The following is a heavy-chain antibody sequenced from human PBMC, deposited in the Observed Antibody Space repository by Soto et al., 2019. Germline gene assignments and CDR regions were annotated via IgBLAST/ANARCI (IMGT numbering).Heavy chain of an antibody. CDR3: AKVAARDLDYYYGMDV. J-gene: IGHJ6*02. CDR2: ISGSGGST. D-gene: IGHD2-15*01. Sequence: GGSLRLSCAASGFTFSSYAMSWVRQAPGKGLEWVSAISGSGGSTYYADSVKGRFTISRDNSKNTLYLQMNSLRAEDTAVYYCAKVAARDLDYYYGMDVWGQGTTVTVSS. CDR1: GFTFSSYA. V-gene: IGHV3-23*01.